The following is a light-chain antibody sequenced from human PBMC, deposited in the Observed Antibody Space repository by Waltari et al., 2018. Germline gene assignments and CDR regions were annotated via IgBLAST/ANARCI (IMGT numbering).Light chain of an antibody. CDR2: DVS. Sequence: QSALTQPASVSGSPGQSITISSPGTSSAVGGSNYVPWYQQPPGKAPKPMIYDVSKRPSGVSNRFSGSKSGNTASLTISGLQAEDEADYYCSSYTSSSTWVFGGGTKLTVL. V-gene: IGLV2-14*01. CDR3: SSYTSSSTWV. CDR1: SSAVGGSNY. J-gene: IGLJ2*01.